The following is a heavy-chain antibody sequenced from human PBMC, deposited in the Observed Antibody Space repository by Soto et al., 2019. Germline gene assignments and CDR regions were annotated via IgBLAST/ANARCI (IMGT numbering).Heavy chain of an antibody. CDR1: GFTFSSYA. CDR2: ISYDGSNK. D-gene: IGHD3-9*01. J-gene: IGHJ4*02. Sequence: GGSLRLSCAASGFTFSSYAMHWVRQAPGEGLEWVSVISYDGSNKYYADSVKGRFTISRDNSKNTLYLQMNSLRAEDTAVYYCARWDDILTAILKGGQGTLVTVSS. CDR3: ARWDDILTAILK. V-gene: IGHV3-30-3*01.